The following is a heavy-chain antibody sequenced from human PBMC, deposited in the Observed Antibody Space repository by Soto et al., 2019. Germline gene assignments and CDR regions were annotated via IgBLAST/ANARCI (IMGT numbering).Heavy chain of an antibody. D-gene: IGHD6-19*01. CDR2: MYNSGST. Sequence: SETLSLTCTVSGGSVSSGSYYWSWIRQPPGKGLEWIGYMYNSGSTNYNPSLKSRVIISVDTSKNQFSLKLSSVTAADTAVYYCARVSSGWYYFDYWGQGTLVTVSS. CDR3: ARVSSGWYYFDY. CDR1: GGSVSSGSYY. J-gene: IGHJ4*02. V-gene: IGHV4-61*01.